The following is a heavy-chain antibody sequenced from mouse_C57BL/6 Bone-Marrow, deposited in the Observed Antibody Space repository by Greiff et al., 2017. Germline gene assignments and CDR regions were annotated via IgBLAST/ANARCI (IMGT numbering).Heavy chain of an antibody. CDR3: ASVNWDVGYFDY. J-gene: IGHJ2*01. CDR1: GYTFTTYP. CDR2: FHPYNDDT. D-gene: IGHD4-1*01. V-gene: IGHV1-47*01. Sequence: VQLQQSGAELVKPGASVKLSCKASGYTFTTYPIDWMKQNHGKSLEWIGNFHPYNDDTKYNEKFKGKATLTVEKASSTVYLELSRVTSDDSAVYSCASVNWDVGYFDYGGQGTTLTVSS.